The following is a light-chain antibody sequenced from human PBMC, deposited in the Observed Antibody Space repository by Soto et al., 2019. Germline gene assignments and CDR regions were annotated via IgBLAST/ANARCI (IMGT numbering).Light chain of an antibody. V-gene: IGKV2-28*01. Sequence: DIVMTQSPLSLPVTPREPASISCRSSQSLLYSNGYNYLGWYLQKPGQSPQLVSYLGSNRASWVPDRFSGGGAGTDVRLKISRVEAEDVGVYYGMQAIQTALTFSGGTKVEIK. CDR3: MQAIQTALT. CDR2: LGS. CDR1: QSLLYSNGYNY. J-gene: IGKJ4*01.